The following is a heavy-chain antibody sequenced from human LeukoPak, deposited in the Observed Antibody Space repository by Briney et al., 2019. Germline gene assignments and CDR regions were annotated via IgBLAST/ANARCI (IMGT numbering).Heavy chain of an antibody. CDR1: GFTFSNYG. V-gene: IGHV3-30*18. Sequence: PGGALRLSCAASGFTFSNYGMHWVRQAPGKGLEWVALITYDGYYKYYADSVKGRFTISRDNSKNMYLQMNSLRAEDTAVYYCEKDLISMVRGSPMDIWGQGTTVTVSS. D-gene: IGHD3-10*01. CDR3: EKDLISMVRGSPMDI. CDR2: ITYDGYYK. J-gene: IGHJ6*02.